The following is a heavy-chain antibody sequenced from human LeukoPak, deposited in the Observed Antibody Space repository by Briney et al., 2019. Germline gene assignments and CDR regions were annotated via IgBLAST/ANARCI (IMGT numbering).Heavy chain of an antibody. CDR1: GFTFSSYA. D-gene: IGHD5-24*01. Sequence: PGGSLRLSCAASGFTFSSYAMSWVRQAPGKGLEWVANIKQDGSEKYYVDSVKGRFTISRDNAKNSLYLQMNSLRAEDTAVYYCAKASPRRSSPSAFDIWGQGTMVTVSS. V-gene: IGHV3-7*01. CDR3: AKASPRRSSPSAFDI. J-gene: IGHJ3*02. CDR2: IKQDGSEK.